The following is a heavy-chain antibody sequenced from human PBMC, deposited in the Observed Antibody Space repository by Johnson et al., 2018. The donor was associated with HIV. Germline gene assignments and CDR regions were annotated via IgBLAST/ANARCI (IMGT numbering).Heavy chain of an antibody. V-gene: IGHV3-66*01. CDR2: IYSGGST. D-gene: IGHD5-18*01. J-gene: IGHJ3*02. Sequence: EVQLVESGGGLVKPGGSLRLSCAASGFTFSDYYMSWIRQAPGKGLEWVSVIYSGGSTYYADSVTGRFTISRDNSKNTLYLQMNSLRAEDTAVYYCARGGIRGYSYGPGAFDIWGQRTMVTVSS. CDR1: GFTFSDYY. CDR3: ARGGIRGYSYGPGAFDI.